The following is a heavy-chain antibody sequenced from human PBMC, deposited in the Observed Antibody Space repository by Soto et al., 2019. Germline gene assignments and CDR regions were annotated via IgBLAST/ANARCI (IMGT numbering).Heavy chain of an antibody. J-gene: IGHJ6*02. CDR2: IWYDGSNK. D-gene: IGHD3-22*01. Sequence: GGSLRLSCAASGFTFSSYGMHWVRQAPGKGLEWVAVIWYDGSNKYYADSVKGRFTISRDNSKSTLYLQMNSLRAEDTAVYYCARDGTYDTQGYYGMDVWGQGTTVTVSS. CDR3: ARDGTYDTQGYYGMDV. CDR1: GFTFSSYG. V-gene: IGHV3-33*01.